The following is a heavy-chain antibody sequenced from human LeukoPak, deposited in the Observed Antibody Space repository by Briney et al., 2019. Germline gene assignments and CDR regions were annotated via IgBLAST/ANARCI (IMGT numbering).Heavy chain of an antibody. D-gene: IGHD6-19*01. Sequence: SETLSLTCTVSGGSISSGSYYRSWIRQPLGKGLELIGRIYSSGSTHYNPSIKTRVTITRDASKNQCTLRLSAVTAADTAMYYCARVPPVRGWFDYWGQGTLVTVSS. CDR2: IYSSGST. V-gene: IGHV4-61*02. CDR1: GGSISSGSYY. J-gene: IGHJ4*02. CDR3: ARVPPVRGWFDY.